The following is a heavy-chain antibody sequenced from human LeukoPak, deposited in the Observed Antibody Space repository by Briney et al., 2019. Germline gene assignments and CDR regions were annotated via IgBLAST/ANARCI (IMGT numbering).Heavy chain of an antibody. Sequence: GGSLRLSCAASGFTFSTCAMHWVRQAPGKGLEGVAFIRYDGNNKNYADSVKGRFSISRDNSKDTLFMQMNRLRPEDTAVYYCAKGDDYGANTRLPKYNWFDPWGQGTLVTVSS. D-gene: IGHD4-23*01. V-gene: IGHV3-30*02. J-gene: IGHJ5*02. CDR2: IRYDGNNK. CDR3: AKGDDYGANTRLPKYNWFDP. CDR1: GFTFSTCA.